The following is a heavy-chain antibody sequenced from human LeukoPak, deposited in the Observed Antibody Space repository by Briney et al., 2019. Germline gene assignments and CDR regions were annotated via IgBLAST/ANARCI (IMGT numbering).Heavy chain of an antibody. CDR1: GYTFTGYY. D-gene: IGHD3-16*02. V-gene: IGHV1-2*06. J-gene: IGHJ4*02. CDR2: INPNSGGT. Sequence: ASVKVSCKASGYTFTGYYMHWVRQAPGHGLEWMGRINPNSGGTNYAQRFQGRVTMTRDTSISTAYMELSRLRSDDTAVYYCASANYDYVWGSYRLDYWGQGTLVTVSS. CDR3: ASANYDYVWGSYRLDY.